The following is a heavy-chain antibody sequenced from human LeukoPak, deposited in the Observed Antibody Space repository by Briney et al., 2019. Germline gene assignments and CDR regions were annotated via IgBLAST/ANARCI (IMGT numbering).Heavy chain of an antibody. D-gene: IGHD1-1*01. Sequence: SETLSLTCNVSGGSISGYRRYWVRLPQPPGGGLVGIGSIRYIDTAYYIPSRQSRLTISVNNSQNQFSIKLKSVTAADTSMSYCTRQLSRASDTGDSWGQGTLVTVSS. CDR2: IRYIDTA. J-gene: IGHJ5*01. CDR1: GGSISGYRRY. V-gene: IGHV4-39*01. CDR3: TRQLSRASDTGDS.